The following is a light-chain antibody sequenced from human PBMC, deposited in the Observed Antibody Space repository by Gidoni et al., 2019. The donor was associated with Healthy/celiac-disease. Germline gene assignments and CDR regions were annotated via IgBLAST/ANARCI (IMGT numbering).Light chain of an antibody. CDR1: SSDVGGYNY. CDR3: SSYAGSNNFGVV. J-gene: IGLJ2*01. CDR2: EVS. V-gene: IGLV2-8*01. Sequence: QSALTQPPSASGSPGQSVTISCTGTSSDVGGYNYVSWYQQHPGKAPNLMIYEVSKRHSGVPDRFSGFKSGNTASLTVSGLQAEDEADYYCSSYAGSNNFGVVFGGGTKLTVL.